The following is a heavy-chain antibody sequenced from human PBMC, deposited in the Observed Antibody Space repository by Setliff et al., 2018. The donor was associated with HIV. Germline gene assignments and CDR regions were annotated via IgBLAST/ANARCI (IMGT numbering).Heavy chain of an antibody. Sequence: ASVKVSCKISGYTLTELSIHWVRQAPGKGLEWMANFDPEDGETFYAQKFQGRLNMTEDTSTDTAYMELSSLRSDDTAMYYCATDPGYSSTWYSESFQHWGQGTVVTVSS. CDR1: GYTLTELS. J-gene: IGHJ1*01. D-gene: IGHD6-13*01. V-gene: IGHV1-24*01. CDR2: FDPEDGET. CDR3: ATDPGYSSTWYSESFQH.